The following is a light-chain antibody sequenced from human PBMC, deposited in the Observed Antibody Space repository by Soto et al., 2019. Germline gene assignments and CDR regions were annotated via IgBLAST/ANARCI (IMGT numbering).Light chain of an antibody. CDR1: QSLSSGY. V-gene: IGKV3-20*01. J-gene: IGKJ1*01. Sequence: IVLTQSPGTLSLSPGERVTLCCRASQSLSSGYLAWYQQKFGQAPRLLIYDASRRATGIPERFSGSGSGTDFTLTINRLEPEDFAVYYCQQYGSSPTFGLGTKVDIK. CDR2: DAS. CDR3: QQYGSSPT.